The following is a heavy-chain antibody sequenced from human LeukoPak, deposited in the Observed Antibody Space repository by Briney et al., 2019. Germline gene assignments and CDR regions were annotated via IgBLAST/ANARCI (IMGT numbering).Heavy chain of an antibody. CDR2: IYYSGST. Sequence: PSETLSLTCTVSGVSITSYYWSWIRQPPGKGLEWIGYIYYSGSTDYNPSLKSRVTISVDTPRNQFSLKLSSVTAADTAVYYCAREASYCYDSSGYHPTEFDYWGQGTLVTVSS. CDR3: AREASYCYDSSGYHPTEFDY. D-gene: IGHD3-22*01. J-gene: IGHJ4*02. V-gene: IGHV4-59*01. CDR1: GVSITSYY.